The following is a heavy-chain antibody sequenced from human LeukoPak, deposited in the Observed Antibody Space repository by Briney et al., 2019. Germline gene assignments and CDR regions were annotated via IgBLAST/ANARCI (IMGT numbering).Heavy chain of an antibody. J-gene: IGHJ4*02. CDR1: EFTFSSYA. CDR3: AKPYSSSWYYFDY. D-gene: IGHD6-13*01. Sequence: GGSLRLSCAASEFTFSSYAMSWVRQAPGKGLEWVSAISGSGDSTYYADSVKGRFTISRDSSKNTLYLQVNSLRAEDTAVYYCAKPYSSSWYYFDYWGQGTLVTVSS. V-gene: IGHV3-23*01. CDR2: ISGSGDST.